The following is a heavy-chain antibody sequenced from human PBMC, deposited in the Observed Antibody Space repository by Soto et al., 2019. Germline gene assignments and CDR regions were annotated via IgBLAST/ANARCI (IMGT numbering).Heavy chain of an antibody. J-gene: IGHJ4*02. V-gene: IGHV1-69*19. CDR2: ISPMFGAA. D-gene: IGHD3-10*01. Sequence: QVQLVQSGAEMKKPGSSVKVSCQSSGGTFNTYAMNWVRQAPGQGPEWMGDISPMFGAANYAPKFQGRVTITADESTGTSYMQLSSLTSEDTALYFCAREVQVHTPAFVYWGQGNPGHRLF. CDR1: GGTFNTYA. CDR3: AREVQVHTPAFVY.